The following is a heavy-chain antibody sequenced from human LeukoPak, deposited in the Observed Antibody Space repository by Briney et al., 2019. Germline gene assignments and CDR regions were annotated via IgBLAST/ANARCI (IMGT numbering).Heavy chain of an antibody. CDR2: IKRDGNEK. Sequence: GGSLRLSCAASGFTFSSYWMNWVRQAPGRGLEWVANIKRDGNEKNYVDSVKGRFSISRDNAKNSLYLQMDSLRAEDTAVYYCAKEGAYPIITYDSWGQGALVTVSS. J-gene: IGHJ5*01. V-gene: IGHV3-7*01. CDR3: AKEGAYPIITYDS. D-gene: IGHD3-10*01. CDR1: GFTFSSYW.